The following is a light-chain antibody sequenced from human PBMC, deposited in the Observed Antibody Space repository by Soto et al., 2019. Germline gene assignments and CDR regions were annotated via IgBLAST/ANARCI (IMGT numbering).Light chain of an antibody. J-gene: IGKJ4*01. Sequence: DIVLTQSPGTLSLSPGERAALSCRASQSVSSSYLAWYQKKSGQAPRLLIYAASTRATGIPDRFSGSGSGIDFTLTISRLEPEDSAVYYCQQYGVSPTFGGGTKVDIK. CDR2: AAS. V-gene: IGKV3-20*01. CDR1: QSVSSSY. CDR3: QQYGVSPT.